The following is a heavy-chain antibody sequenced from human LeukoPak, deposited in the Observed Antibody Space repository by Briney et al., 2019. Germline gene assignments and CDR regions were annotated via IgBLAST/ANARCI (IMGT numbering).Heavy chain of an antibody. Sequence: GGSLRLSCAASGFTFSSYGIHWVRQAPGKGLEWLAAIWYDGSNKYYADSVKGRFTISRDNSKNTLYLQMNSLRAEDTAVYYCATVTSGLTYFDYWGQGTLVTVSS. J-gene: IGHJ4*02. D-gene: IGHD3-10*01. V-gene: IGHV3-33*01. CDR1: GFTFSSYG. CDR3: ATVTSGLTYFDY. CDR2: IWYDGSNK.